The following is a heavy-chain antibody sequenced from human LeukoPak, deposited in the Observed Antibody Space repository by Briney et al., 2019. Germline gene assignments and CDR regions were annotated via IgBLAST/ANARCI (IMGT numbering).Heavy chain of an antibody. D-gene: IGHD3-9*01. Sequence: SETLSLTCTVSGGSISSGSYYWSWIRQPPGKGLEWIGYIYYSGSTNYNPSLKSRVTISVDTSKNQFSLKLSSVTAADTAVYYCARVGTSPPYYDILTGYSKDYYYYMDVWGKGTTVTISS. V-gene: IGHV4-61*01. CDR3: ARVGTSPPYYDILTGYSKDYYYYMDV. J-gene: IGHJ6*03. CDR1: GGSISSGSYY. CDR2: IYYSGST.